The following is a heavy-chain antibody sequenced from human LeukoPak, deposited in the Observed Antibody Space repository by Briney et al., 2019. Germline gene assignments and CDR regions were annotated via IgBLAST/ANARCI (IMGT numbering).Heavy chain of an antibody. CDR1: GFTFSSYS. J-gene: IGHJ6*04. CDR2: ISSSSSYI. V-gene: IGHV3-21*01. Sequence: GGSLRLSCAASGFTFSSYSMNWVRQAPGKGLEWVSSISSSSSYIYYADSVKGRFTIFRDNAKNSLYLQMNSLRAEDTAVYYCARIAAAGLYYYYGMDVWGKGTTVTVSS. CDR3: ARIAAAGLYYYYGMDV. D-gene: IGHD6-13*01.